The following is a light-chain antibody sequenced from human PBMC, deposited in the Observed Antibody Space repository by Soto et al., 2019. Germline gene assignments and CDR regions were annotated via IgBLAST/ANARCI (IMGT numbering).Light chain of an antibody. Sequence: DIVLTQSPGTLSLSPGERATLSCRASRSVTTYVAWYQQKPGQAPRLLIYDVSTRATGVPARFSGSGSGTEFTLSISSLQSEDFAVYYCQQYTYWPPWTFGQGTKVDIK. J-gene: IGKJ1*01. V-gene: IGKV3-15*01. CDR2: DVS. CDR1: RSVTTY. CDR3: QQYTYWPPWT.